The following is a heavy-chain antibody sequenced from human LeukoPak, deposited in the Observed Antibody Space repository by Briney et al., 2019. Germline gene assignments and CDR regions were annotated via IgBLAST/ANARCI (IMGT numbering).Heavy chain of an antibody. Sequence: GGSLRLSCAASGFTFDDYAMHWVRQAPGKGLEWVSLISGDGGSTYYADSVKGRFTISRDNANNSLYLQMNSLRAEDTAVYYCARASDGFTFDYWGQGTLVTVSS. CDR1: GFTFDDYA. V-gene: IGHV3-43*02. J-gene: IGHJ4*02. D-gene: IGHD3-10*01. CDR2: ISGDGGST. CDR3: ARASDGFTFDY.